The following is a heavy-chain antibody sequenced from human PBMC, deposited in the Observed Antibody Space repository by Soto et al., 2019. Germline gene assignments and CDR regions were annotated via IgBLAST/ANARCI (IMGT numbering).Heavy chain of an antibody. Sequence: GGSLRLSCAASGYTFMSYDMHWVRQVTGKGLEWVSVIGSAGDSNYAPSVKGRFTISRENAKNSLYLQMNSLRAGDTAVYYCARGSKGTYGMDVWGQGTTVTVSS. D-gene: IGHD3-10*01. J-gene: IGHJ6*02. V-gene: IGHV3-13*01. CDR2: IGSAGDS. CDR3: ARGSKGTYGMDV. CDR1: GYTFMSYD.